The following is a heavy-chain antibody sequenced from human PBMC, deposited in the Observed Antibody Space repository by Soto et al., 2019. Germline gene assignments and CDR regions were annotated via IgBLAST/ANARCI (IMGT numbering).Heavy chain of an antibody. CDR2: IYYSGST. CDR3: ARDQLEGNWFDP. V-gene: IGHV4-39*07. D-gene: IGHD1-1*01. Sequence: SETLSLTCAVSGGSISSSSYYWGWIRQPPGKGLEWIGSIYYSGSTYYNPSLKSRVTISVDKSKNQFSLKLTSVAAADTAVYYCARDQLEGNWFDPWGQGTLVTVSS. CDR1: GGSISSSSYY. J-gene: IGHJ5*02.